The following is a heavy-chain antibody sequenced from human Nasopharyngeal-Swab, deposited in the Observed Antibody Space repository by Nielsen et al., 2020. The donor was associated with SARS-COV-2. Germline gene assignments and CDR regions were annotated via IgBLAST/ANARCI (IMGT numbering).Heavy chain of an antibody. CDR1: GFTFSSYW. V-gene: IGHV3-7*01. CDR2: IKQDGSEK. CDR3: ARSIAVAADY. J-gene: IGHJ4*02. D-gene: IGHD6-19*01. Sequence: GESLKISCAASGFTFSSYWMSWVRQAPGKGLEWVANIKQDGSEKYYVDSVKGRFTISRDNAKNSLYLQMNSLRAEDTAVYYCARSIAVAADYWGQGTLVTVSS.